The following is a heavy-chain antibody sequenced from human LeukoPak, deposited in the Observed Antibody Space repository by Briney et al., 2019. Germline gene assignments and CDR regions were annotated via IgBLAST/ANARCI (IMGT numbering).Heavy chain of an antibody. J-gene: IGHJ4*02. D-gene: IGHD4-23*01. Sequence: GGSLRLSCAASGFTFSYYGMHWVRQAPGKGLEWVSYISSSSSTIYYADSVKGRFTISRDNAKNSLYLQMDSLRAEDTAVYYCARQGVVKAYDYWGQGTLVTVSS. CDR1: GFTFSYYG. CDR3: ARQGVVKAYDY. CDR2: ISSSSSTI. V-gene: IGHV3-48*01.